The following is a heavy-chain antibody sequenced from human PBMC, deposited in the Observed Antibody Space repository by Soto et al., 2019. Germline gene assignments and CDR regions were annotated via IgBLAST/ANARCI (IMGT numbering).Heavy chain of an antibody. D-gene: IGHD5-12*01. V-gene: IGHV3-11*01. Sequence: GGSLRLSCAASEFTFSDYYISWIRQAPGKGLEWVSYISSSTSPIYYADSVKGRFTISRDNAKNSLYLQMSSLRAEDTAVYYCARVRKSYSTYDWGYFDYWGRGTLVTVSS. CDR1: EFTFSDYY. CDR3: ARVRKSYSTYDWGYFDY. J-gene: IGHJ4*02. CDR2: ISSSTSPI.